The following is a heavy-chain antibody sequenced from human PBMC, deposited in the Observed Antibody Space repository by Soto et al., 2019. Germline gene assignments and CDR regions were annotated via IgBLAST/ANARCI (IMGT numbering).Heavy chain of an antibody. CDR1: GFTFSSYS. CDR3: ARGSYNGVWDYWAYYYYMDV. D-gene: IGHD3-10*01. J-gene: IGHJ6*03. V-gene: IGHV3-48*01. CDR2: ISSSSSTI. Sequence: GGSLRLSCAASGFTFSSYSMNWVRQAPGKGLEWVSYISSSSSTIYYADSVKGRFTISRDNAKNSLYLQMNSLRAEDTAVYYCARGSYNGVWDYWAYYYYMDVWGKGTTVTVSS.